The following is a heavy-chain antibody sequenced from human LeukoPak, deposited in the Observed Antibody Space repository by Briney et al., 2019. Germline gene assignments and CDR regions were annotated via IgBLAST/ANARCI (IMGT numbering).Heavy chain of an antibody. V-gene: IGHV4-39*01. CDR2: IHFSGTT. Sequence: SETLSLTCPVSADSISSSGYYWGWIRQPPGKGLEWIGIIHFSGTTYYNPSLKSRVTISVDTSKNQFSLKVTSVTAADTAVYYCARFRGVVSSSLLDFWGQGTLVTVSS. D-gene: IGHD3-10*01. CDR3: ARFRGVVSSSLLDF. J-gene: IGHJ4*02. CDR1: ADSISSSGYY.